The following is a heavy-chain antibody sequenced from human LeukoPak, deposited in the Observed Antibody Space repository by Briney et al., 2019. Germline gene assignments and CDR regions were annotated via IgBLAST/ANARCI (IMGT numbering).Heavy chain of an antibody. V-gene: IGHV3-74*01. Sequence: GGSLRLSCAASGFTFSSYWMHWVRQAPGKGLVWVSRINSDGSSTSYADSVKGRFTISRDNAKNSLYLQMNSLRAEDTAVYYCARTLGSGSPQYWGQGTLVTVSS. CDR3: ARTLGSGSPQY. J-gene: IGHJ4*02. D-gene: IGHD3-10*01. CDR1: GFTFSSYW. CDR2: INSDGSST.